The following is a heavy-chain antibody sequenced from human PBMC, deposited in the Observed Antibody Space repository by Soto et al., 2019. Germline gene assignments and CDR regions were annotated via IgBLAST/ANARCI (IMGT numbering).Heavy chain of an antibody. CDR3: ARDAPPTYCGGDCPFDY. Sequence: ASVKVSCKASGYTFTSYAMHWVRQAPGQRLEWMGWINAGNGNTKYSQKFQGRVTITTDTSTSTAYMELRSLRSDDTAVYYCARDAPPTYCGGDCPFDYWGQGTLVTVSS. V-gene: IGHV1-3*01. CDR2: INAGNGNT. D-gene: IGHD2-21*02. CDR1: GYTFTSYA. J-gene: IGHJ4*02.